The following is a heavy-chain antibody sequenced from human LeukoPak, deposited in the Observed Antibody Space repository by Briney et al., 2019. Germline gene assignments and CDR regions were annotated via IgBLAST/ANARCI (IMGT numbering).Heavy chain of an antibody. CDR3: ARDSDHYDFWSGYYSY. J-gene: IGHJ4*02. CDR2: ISGSGGST. CDR1: GFTFSSYA. D-gene: IGHD3-3*01. Sequence: AGGSLRLSCAASGFTFSSYAMSWVRQAPGKGLEWVSAISGSGGSTYYADSVKGRFTISRDNSKNTLYLQMNSLRAEDTAVYYCARDSDHYDFWSGYYSYWGQGTLVTVSS. V-gene: IGHV3-23*01.